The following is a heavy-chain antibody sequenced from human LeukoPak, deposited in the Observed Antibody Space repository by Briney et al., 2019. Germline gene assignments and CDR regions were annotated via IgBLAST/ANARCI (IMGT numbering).Heavy chain of an antibody. CDR1: GFTFSNYS. Sequence: GGSLRLSSAASGFTFSNYSAAWVRHPPGKGMEWVSVITNGGIAAYYADSVKGRSTISRDNSKNTLYLQMNGLRAEDTAVYYCVKEGPLCGGDCYGLFDYWGQGTLVTVSS. J-gene: IGHJ4*02. CDR3: VKEGPLCGGDCYGLFDY. CDR2: ITNGGIAA. D-gene: IGHD2-21*02. V-gene: IGHV3-23*01.